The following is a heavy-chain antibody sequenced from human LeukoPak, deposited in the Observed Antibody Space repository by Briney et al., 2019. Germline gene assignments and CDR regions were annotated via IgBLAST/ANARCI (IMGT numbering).Heavy chain of an antibody. CDR2: IGIASGNT. J-gene: IGHJ4*02. V-gene: IGHV3-48*01. CDR1: GYTLCDYS. D-gene: IGHD5-24*01. Sequence: GGSPRLSCAPSGYTLCDYSINCVRHALRRGVEWISYIGIASGNTNYADSVKGRFTISGDKAKNSLYLQMNSLRVEDTAVYYCARDYKYAFDNWGQGTLVTVSS. CDR3: ARDYKYAFDN.